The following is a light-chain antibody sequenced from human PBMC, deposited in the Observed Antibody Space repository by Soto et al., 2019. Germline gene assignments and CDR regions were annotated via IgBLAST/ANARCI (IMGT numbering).Light chain of an antibody. J-gene: IGLJ2*01. CDR2: KND. V-gene: IGLV1-44*01. CDR3: ASLDDGLGGPL. Sequence: QSVLTQPPSASGTSGQSVTVSCSGGSSNIGKHPVNWYQQLPGAAPKLLIYKNDQRPSGVPDRFSASKSDASASLDISGRQSEYEADYFCASLDDGLGGPLFGGGTKLTVL. CDR1: SSNIGKHP.